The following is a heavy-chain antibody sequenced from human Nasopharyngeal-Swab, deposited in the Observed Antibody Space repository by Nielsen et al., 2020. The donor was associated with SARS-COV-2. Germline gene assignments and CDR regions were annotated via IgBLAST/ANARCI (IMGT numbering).Heavy chain of an antibody. V-gene: IGHV3-74*01. CDR3: ARDVAGADSA. J-gene: IGHJ5*02. CDR2: IDTDGSTT. Sequence: LSLTCAASGFPFSRYWMHWVRQVPGKGLVWVSRIDTDGSTTDHADSVKGRFTISRDNAKNTLYLQMNNLRAEDTALYYCARDVAGADSAWGQGTLVTVSS. CDR1: GFPFSRYW. D-gene: IGHD2-21*01.